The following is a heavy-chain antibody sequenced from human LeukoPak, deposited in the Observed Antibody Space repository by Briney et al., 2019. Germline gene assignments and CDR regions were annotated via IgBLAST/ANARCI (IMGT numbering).Heavy chain of an antibody. CDR2: IYPGDSDT. Sequence: GESLKISCKGSGYSFTSYWIGWVRQMPGKGLEWMGIIYPGDSDTRYSPSFQGQVTISADKSISTAYLQWSSLKASDTAMYYCARRALSYYDFWSGLDYLGQGTLVTVSS. V-gene: IGHV5-51*01. CDR1: GYSFTSYW. J-gene: IGHJ4*02. D-gene: IGHD3-3*01. CDR3: ARRALSYYDFWSGLDY.